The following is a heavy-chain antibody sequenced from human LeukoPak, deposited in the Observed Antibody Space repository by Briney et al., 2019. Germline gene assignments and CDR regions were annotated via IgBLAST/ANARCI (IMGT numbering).Heavy chain of an antibody. J-gene: IGHJ5*02. V-gene: IGHV1-18*01. D-gene: IGHD2-15*01. CDR1: GYTFTSYG. Sequence: ASVKVSCKASGYTFTSYGISWVRQAPGQGLEWMGWISAYNGNTNYAQKLQGRVTMTTDTSTSTAYMELRSLRSDDTAVYYCARDRYCSVGSCYSFTSNGWFDPWGQGTLATVSS. CDR2: ISAYNGNT. CDR3: ARDRYCSVGSCYSFTSNGWFDP.